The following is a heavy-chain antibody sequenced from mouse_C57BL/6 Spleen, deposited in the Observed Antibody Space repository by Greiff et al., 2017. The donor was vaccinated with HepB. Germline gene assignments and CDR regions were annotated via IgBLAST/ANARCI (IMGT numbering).Heavy chain of an antibody. Sequence: QVQLQQPEAELVKPGASVKLSCKASGYTFTSYWMQWVKQRPGQGLEWIGEIDPSDSYTNYNQKFKGKATLTVDTSSSTAYMQLSSLTSEDSAVYYCARGGSSWYFDVWGTGTTVTVSS. CDR3: ARGGSSWYFDV. V-gene: IGHV1-50*01. CDR2: IDPSDSYT. CDR1: GYTFTSYW. D-gene: IGHD1-1*01. J-gene: IGHJ1*03.